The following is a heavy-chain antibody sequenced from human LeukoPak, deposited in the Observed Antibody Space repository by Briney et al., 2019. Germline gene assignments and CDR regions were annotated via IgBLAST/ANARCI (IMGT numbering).Heavy chain of an antibody. Sequence: SETLSLTCAVSGGSIISRNWWTWVRQPPGKGLVWIGEIYHIGSANHNLCLKSRVTMSVDKCKNQFSLRLSSVTAADKAVYYCASRSTVYYFDYWGQGTLVTVSS. CDR1: GGSIISRNW. D-gene: IGHD4-17*01. CDR2: IYHIGSA. J-gene: IGHJ4*02. V-gene: IGHV4-4*02. CDR3: ASRSTVYYFDY.